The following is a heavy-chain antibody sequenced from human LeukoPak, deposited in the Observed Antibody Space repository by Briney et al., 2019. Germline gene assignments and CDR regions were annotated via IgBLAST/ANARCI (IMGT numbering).Heavy chain of an antibody. CDR1: GGSFSGYY. D-gene: IGHD3-3*01. J-gene: IGHJ3*02. CDR3: ASYDFWSGWNAFDI. V-gene: IGHV4-34*01. Sequence: RTSETLSLTCAVYGGSFSGYYWSWIRQPPGKGLEWIGYIYYSGSTYYNPSLKSRVTISVDTSKNQFSLKLSSVTAADTAVYYCASYDFWSGWNAFDIWGQGTMVTVSS. CDR2: IYYSGST.